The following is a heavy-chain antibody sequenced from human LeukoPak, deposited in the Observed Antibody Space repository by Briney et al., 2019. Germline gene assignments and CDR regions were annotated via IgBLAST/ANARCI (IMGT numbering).Heavy chain of an antibody. CDR3: ARRGSSSVY. Sequence: PSETLSLTCAVYGLSFSGYYWSWIRQPPGKGLEWIGEINHSGSTNYNPSLKGRVTISVDTSKNQFSLKLSTVTAADTAVYYCARRGSSSVYWGQGTLVTVSS. CDR2: INHSGST. D-gene: IGHD6-6*01. CDR1: GLSFSGYY. J-gene: IGHJ4*02. V-gene: IGHV4-34*01.